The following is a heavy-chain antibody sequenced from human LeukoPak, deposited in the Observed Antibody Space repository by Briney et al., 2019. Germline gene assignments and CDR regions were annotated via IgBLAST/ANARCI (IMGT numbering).Heavy chain of an antibody. J-gene: IGHJ4*02. Sequence: SGGSLRLSCAASGFTFSSYSMNWVRQAPGKGLEWVGRIKSKTDGGTTDYAAPVEGIFTISRDDSKNTLHLQMNSLKTEDTAVYYCTTDYLGASDYWGQGTLVTVSS. V-gene: IGHV3-15*01. CDR2: IKSKTDGGTT. CDR3: TTDYLGASDY. CDR1: GFTFSSYS. D-gene: IGHD1-26*01.